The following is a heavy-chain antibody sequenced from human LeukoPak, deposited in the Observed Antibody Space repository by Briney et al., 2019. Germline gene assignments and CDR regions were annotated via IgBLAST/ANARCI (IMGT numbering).Heavy chain of an antibody. Sequence: GGSLRLSCAASGFTFSDYSMNWVRQAPGKGLEWVSSISSSSNYIFYADSVKGRFTISRDNAKNSLFLQMNSLRDEDTAVYYCARGGYGANDDAFDIWGQGTMVTVSS. CDR1: GFTFSDYS. CDR2: ISSSSNYI. D-gene: IGHD4-23*01. V-gene: IGHV3-21*01. CDR3: ARGGYGANDDAFDI. J-gene: IGHJ3*02.